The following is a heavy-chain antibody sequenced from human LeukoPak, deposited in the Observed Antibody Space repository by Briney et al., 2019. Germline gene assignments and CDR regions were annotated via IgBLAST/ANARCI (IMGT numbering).Heavy chain of an antibody. V-gene: IGHV4-31*03. CDR3: ARRSYSSSYSY. Sequence: SETLSLTCTVSGGSISSGGYYWSWIRQHPGKGLEWIGYIYYSGSTYYNPSLKSRVTISVDTSKNQFSLKLSSVTAADTAVYYCARRSYSSSYSYWGQGTLVTVSS. CDR2: IYYSGST. CDR1: GGSISSGGYY. J-gene: IGHJ4*02. D-gene: IGHD6-13*01.